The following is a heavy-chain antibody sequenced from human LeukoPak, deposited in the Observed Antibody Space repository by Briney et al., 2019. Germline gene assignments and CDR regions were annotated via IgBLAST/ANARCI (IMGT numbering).Heavy chain of an antibody. CDR1: GFTFSSYG. Sequence: GGSLRLSCAASGFTFSSYGMHWVRQAPGKGLEWVAVIWYDGSNKYYADSVKGRFTISRDNSKNTLYLQMNSLRAEDTALYYCARDTYRYYYNSSGYWEPVYWGQGTLVTVSS. J-gene: IGHJ4*02. CDR3: ARDTYRYYYNSSGYWEPVY. D-gene: IGHD3-22*01. CDR2: IWYDGSNK. V-gene: IGHV3-33*01.